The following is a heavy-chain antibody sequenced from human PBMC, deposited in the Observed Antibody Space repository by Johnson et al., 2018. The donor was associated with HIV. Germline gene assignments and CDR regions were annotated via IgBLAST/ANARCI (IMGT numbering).Heavy chain of an antibody. CDR2: IYSGGSI. CDR1: GFTLSSYA. CDR3: ARGRDSTGDGGAFDI. J-gene: IGHJ3*02. V-gene: IGHV3-30*04. Sequence: QVQLVESGGGVVQPGRSLRLSCPASGFTLSSYAMHLVRQAPGKGLEWVAVIYSGGSIGYADSVKGRLTISRDNAKNSLYLQMNSLGAEDTAVYYCARGRDSTGDGGAFDIWGQGIMVTISS. D-gene: IGHD7-27*01.